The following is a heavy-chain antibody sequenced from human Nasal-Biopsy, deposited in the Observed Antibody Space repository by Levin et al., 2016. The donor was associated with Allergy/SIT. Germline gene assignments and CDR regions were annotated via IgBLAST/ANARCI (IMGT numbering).Heavy chain of an antibody. CDR3: ATPIAEMSAAINYYYTLDV. CDR2: IIPMFGIT. V-gene: IGHV1-69*04. CDR1: GSTPSRYV. J-gene: IGHJ6*02. D-gene: IGHD5-24*01. Sequence: SVKVSCKASGSTPSRYVFTWVRQAPGQGLEWMGRIIPMFGITNYARKFQGRVSLSADHSKTTTYMAVSSLRSDDTATYYCATPIAEMSAAINYYYTLDVWGQGTTVTVSS.